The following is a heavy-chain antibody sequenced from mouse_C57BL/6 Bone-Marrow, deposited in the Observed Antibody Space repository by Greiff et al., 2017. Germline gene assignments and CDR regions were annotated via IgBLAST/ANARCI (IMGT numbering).Heavy chain of an antibody. D-gene: IGHD1-1*01. CDR2: IYPSDSET. J-gene: IGHJ2*01. CDR3: TDYCGGY. Sequence: VQLQQPGAELVRPGSSVKLSCKASGYTFTSYWMDWVKQRPGQGLEWIGNIYPSDSETHYNQKFKDKATLRVDKSNIAAYMQLSSMTAGVSAVYYCTDYCGGYWGQGATVTVSS. V-gene: IGHV1-61*01. CDR1: GYTFTSYW.